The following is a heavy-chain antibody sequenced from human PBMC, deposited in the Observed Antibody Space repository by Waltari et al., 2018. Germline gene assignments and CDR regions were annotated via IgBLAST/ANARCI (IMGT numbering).Heavy chain of an antibody. D-gene: IGHD2-2*01. J-gene: IGHJ2*01. Sequence: EVQLVQYGAEVKKPGESLKISCKGSGYSFTSYWIGWVRQMPGKGLEWMENIDPGDSDTRYSSSFKGQVTVSADKSISPACLQWSCLKASDTAMYYWPRMPLEYCSSTSCRIYWYFDLWGRGTLVTFSS. V-gene: IGHV5-51*01. CDR3: PRMPLEYCSSTSCRIYWYFDL. CDR1: GYSFTSYW. CDR2: IDPGDSDT.